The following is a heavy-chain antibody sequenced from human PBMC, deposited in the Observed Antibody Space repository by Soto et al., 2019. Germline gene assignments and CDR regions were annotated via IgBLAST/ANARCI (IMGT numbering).Heavy chain of an antibody. V-gene: IGHV4-30-4*01. CDR3: ARGIVGAAGGDY. CDR1: CGSISSGDYY. CDR2: IYYSGST. J-gene: IGHJ4*02. D-gene: IGHD1-26*01. Sequence: PSETLSLTCTVSCGSISSGDYYWSWIRQPPGKGLEWIGYIYYSGSTYYNPSLKSRVTISVDTSKNQFSLKLSSVTAADTAVYYCARGIVGAAGGDYWGQGTLVTVSS.